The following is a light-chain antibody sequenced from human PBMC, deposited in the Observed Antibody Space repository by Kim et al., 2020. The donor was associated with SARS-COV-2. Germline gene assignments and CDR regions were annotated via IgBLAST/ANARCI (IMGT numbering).Light chain of an antibody. Sequence: ASVGDSVTSTCRASQGIRNDLGWYQQKPGKAPKLLIYAASSLQSGVPSRFSASGSGTDFTLTISSLQPEDFATYYCLQDYNYPPAFGQGTKVDIK. J-gene: IGKJ1*01. V-gene: IGKV1-6*01. CDR1: QGIRND. CDR2: AAS. CDR3: LQDYNYPPA.